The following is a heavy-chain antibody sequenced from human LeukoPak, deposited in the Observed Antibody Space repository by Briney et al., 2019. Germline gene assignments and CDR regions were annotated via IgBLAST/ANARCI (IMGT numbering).Heavy chain of an antibody. Sequence: GGSLRLSCAASGFTFSSYGMHWVRQAPGKGLEWVAVIWYDGSNKYYADSVKGRFTISRDNSKNTLYLQTNSLRAEDTALYYCAKDAQGLVRGGIYFDFWGQGSLVTVSS. CDR2: IWYDGSNK. CDR1: GFTFSSYG. V-gene: IGHV3-33*06. J-gene: IGHJ4*02. D-gene: IGHD6-19*01. CDR3: AKDAQGLVRGGIYFDF.